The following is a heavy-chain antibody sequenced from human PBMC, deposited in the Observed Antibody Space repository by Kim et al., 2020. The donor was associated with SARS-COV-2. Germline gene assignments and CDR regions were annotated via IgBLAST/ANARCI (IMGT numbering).Heavy chain of an antibody. Sequence: YATQVKGRFTISKDNAKNSQYLQMNSLRAEDTAVYYCARAYSSGWAYFDYWGQGTLVTVSS. V-gene: IGHV3-11*04. J-gene: IGHJ4*02. D-gene: IGHD6-19*01. CDR3: ARAYSSGWAYFDY.